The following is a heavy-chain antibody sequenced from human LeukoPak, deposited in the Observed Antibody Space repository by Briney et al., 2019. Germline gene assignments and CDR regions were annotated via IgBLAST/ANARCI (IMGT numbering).Heavy chain of an antibody. CDR2: IYYSGST. CDR3: AGGGYYGSGSYGAIDWFDP. V-gene: IGHV4-59*01. CDR1: GGSISGYY. D-gene: IGHD3-10*01. J-gene: IGHJ5*02. Sequence: PSETLSLTCTVSGGSISGYYWSWIRQPPGKGLEWIGYIYYSGSTNYNPSLKSRVTISVDTSKNQFSLKLSSVTAADTAVYYCAGGGYYGSGSYGAIDWFDPWGQGTLVTVSS.